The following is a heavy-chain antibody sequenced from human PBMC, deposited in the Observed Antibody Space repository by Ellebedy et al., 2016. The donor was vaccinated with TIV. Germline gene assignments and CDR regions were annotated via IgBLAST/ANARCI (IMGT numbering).Heavy chain of an antibody. CDR1: GYTFSSSK. CDR3: ARDWGWGGDY. CDR2: INVGNGNT. J-gene: IGHJ4*02. Sequence: AASVKVSCKASGYTFSSSKMHWVRQAPGQRLEWMGLINVGNGNTKHSQKFQGRVTLTRDTSPSTDYMELSSLRSEDTAVYYCARDWGWGGDYWGQGTLVTVSS. D-gene: IGHD3-16*01. V-gene: IGHV1-3*01.